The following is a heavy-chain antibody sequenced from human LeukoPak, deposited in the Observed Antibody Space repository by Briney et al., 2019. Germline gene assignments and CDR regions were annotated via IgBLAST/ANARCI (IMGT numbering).Heavy chain of an antibody. CDR1: GFTFTTYG. Sequence: GGSLRLSCAASGFTFTTYGMHWVRQAPGKGLEWVAVIWFDGSNKNYADPVKGRFTISRDNSKNTLYLQMNSLRAEDTAVYYCARDWGYCSGGSCPLDYWGQGSLVTVSS. CDR2: IWFDGSNK. D-gene: IGHD2-15*01. V-gene: IGHV3-33*01. J-gene: IGHJ4*02. CDR3: ARDWGYCSGGSCPLDY.